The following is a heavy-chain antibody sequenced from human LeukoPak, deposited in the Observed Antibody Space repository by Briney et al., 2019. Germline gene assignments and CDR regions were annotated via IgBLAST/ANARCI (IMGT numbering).Heavy chain of an antibody. V-gene: IGHV1-24*01. J-gene: IGHJ1*01. D-gene: IGHD3-10*01. CDR3: ATDEGSGSY. Sequence: ASVKISCKVSGYTLTESSMHWVRQAPGKGLEWRGGFDPESGVTIYAQKFQGRVTMTEDTSTDTAYMELSSLGSEDTAVYYCATDEGSGSYWGQGTLVTVSS. CDR1: GYTLTESS. CDR2: FDPESGVT.